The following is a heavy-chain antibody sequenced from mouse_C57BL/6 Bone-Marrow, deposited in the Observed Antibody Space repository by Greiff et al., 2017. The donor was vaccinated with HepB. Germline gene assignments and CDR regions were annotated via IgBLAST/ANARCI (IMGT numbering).Heavy chain of an antibody. CDR2: IWSGGST. V-gene: IGHV2-2*01. CDR3: ARKEKSHYGKGAMDY. D-gene: IGHD2-1*01. Sequence: VQLVESGPGLVQPSQSLSITCTVSGFSLTSYGVHWVRQSPGKGLEWLGVIWSGGSTDYNAAFISRLSISKDNSKSQVFFKMNSLQADDKAIYYCARKEKSHYGKGAMDYWGQGTSVTVSS. CDR1: GFSLTSYG. J-gene: IGHJ4*01.